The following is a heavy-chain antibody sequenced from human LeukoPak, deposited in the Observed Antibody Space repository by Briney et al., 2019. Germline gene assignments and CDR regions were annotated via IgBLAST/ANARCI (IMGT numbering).Heavy chain of an antibody. CDR2: INHSGST. Sequence: SETLSLTCAVYGGSFSGYYWSWIRQPPGKGLEWIGEINHSGSTNYNPSLKSRVTISVDTSENQFSLKLSSVTAADTAVYYCARAAPLGYCSSTSCYGVDYWGQGTLVTVSS. CDR1: GGSFSGYY. J-gene: IGHJ4*02. V-gene: IGHV4-34*01. CDR3: ARAAPLGYCSSTSCYGVDY. D-gene: IGHD2-2*01.